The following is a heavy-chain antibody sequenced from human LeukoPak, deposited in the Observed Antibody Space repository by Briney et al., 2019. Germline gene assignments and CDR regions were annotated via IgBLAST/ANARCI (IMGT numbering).Heavy chain of an antibody. J-gene: IGHJ4*02. CDR1: GGSISSYY. CDR2: FYYSGST. V-gene: IGHV4-59*01. CDR3: ARDSSAHFDY. Sequence: SETLSLTCTVSGGSISSYYWSWIRQPPGKGLEWIGYFYYSGSTDYNPSLKSRVTISVDTSKNQFPLNLSSVTAADTAVYYCARDSSAHFDYWGQGTLVTVSS.